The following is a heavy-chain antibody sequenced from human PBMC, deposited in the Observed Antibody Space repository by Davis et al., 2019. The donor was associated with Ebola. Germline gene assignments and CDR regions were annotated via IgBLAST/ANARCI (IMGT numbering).Heavy chain of an antibody. D-gene: IGHD1-7*01. V-gene: IGHV6-1*01. CDR3: ARATYNRNYDY. J-gene: IGHJ4*02. CDR2: TYYRSKWYN. Sequence: HSQTLSLTCAISGDSVSSNNAAWSWIRQSPSRGLEWLGRTYYRSKWYNDYAVSVKSRITIKQDTSRNQFSLQLNAVTPEDTAVYYCARATYNRNYDYWGQGTLVSVSS. CDR1: GDSVSSNNAA.